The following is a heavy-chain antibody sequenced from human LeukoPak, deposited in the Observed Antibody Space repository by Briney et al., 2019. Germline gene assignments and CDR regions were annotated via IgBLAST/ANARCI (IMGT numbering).Heavy chain of an antibody. CDR2: IYYTGST. Sequence: SETLSLTCTVSGGSVTNGYNWSWIRQLPGKGLELLGYIYYTGSTYYNPSLESRVTISVDTSKTQFSLKLTSVTAADTAVYYCARSGQLSRIDYWGQGTLVTVSS. D-gene: IGHD5-24*01. CDR1: GGSVTNGYN. V-gene: IGHV4-31*03. J-gene: IGHJ4*02. CDR3: ARSGQLSRIDY.